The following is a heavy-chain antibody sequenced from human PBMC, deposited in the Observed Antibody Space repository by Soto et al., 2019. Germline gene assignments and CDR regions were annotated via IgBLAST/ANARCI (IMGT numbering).Heavy chain of an antibody. CDR1: GFTFSSYS. D-gene: IGHD3-22*01. Sequence: PGGSLRLSCAASGFTFSSYSMNWVRQAPGKGLEWVSSISSSSSYIYYADSVKGRVTISRDNAKNSLYLQMNSLRAEDTAVYYCARDTTTDSSGYYYSPNNFDYWGQGTLVTVSS. V-gene: IGHV3-21*01. CDR3: ARDTTTDSSGYYYSPNNFDY. CDR2: ISSSSSYI. J-gene: IGHJ4*02.